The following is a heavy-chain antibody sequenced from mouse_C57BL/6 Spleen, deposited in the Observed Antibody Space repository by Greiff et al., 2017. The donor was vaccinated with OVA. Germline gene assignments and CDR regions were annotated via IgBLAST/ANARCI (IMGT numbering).Heavy chain of an antibody. CDR1: GYTFTSYG. CDR3: ARSRVGYDEYFDY. CDR2: IYPRSGNT. J-gene: IGHJ2*01. V-gene: IGHV1-81*01. D-gene: IGHD2-2*01. Sequence: QVQLKESGAELARPGASVELSCKASGYTFTSYGISWVKQRTGQGLEWIGEIYPRSGNTYYNEKFKGKATLTADKSSSTAYMELRSLTSEDSAVYVCARSRVGYDEYFDYWGQGTTLTVSS.